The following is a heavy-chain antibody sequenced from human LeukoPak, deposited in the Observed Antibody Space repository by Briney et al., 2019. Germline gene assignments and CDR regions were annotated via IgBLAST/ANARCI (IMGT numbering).Heavy chain of an antibody. Sequence: SETLSLTCTVSGGSISSSSYYWGWIRQPPGKGLEWIGSIYYSGSTYYNPSLKSRVTISVDTSKNQFSLKLSSVAAADTAVYYCARAFVVPGQQLVHAWGFDAFDIWGQGTMVTVSS. CDR3: ARAFVVPGQQLVHAWGFDAFDI. J-gene: IGHJ3*02. V-gene: IGHV4-39*07. CDR1: GGSISSSSYY. D-gene: IGHD6-13*01. CDR2: IYYSGST.